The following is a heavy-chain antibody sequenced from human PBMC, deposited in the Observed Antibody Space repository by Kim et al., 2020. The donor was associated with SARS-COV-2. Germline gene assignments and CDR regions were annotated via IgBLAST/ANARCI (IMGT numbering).Heavy chain of an antibody. CDR1: GFTFSSYA. CDR2: ISYDGSNK. D-gene: IGHD1-26*01. V-gene: IGHV3-30*04. CDR3: ARTVSGSDYYGRDV. Sequence: GGSLRLSCAASGFTFSSYAMHWVRQAPGKGLEWVAVISYDGSNKYYADSVKGRFTISRDNSKNTLYLQMNSLRAEDTAVYYCARTVSGSDYYGRDVWGQGTTVPVPS. J-gene: IGHJ6*02.